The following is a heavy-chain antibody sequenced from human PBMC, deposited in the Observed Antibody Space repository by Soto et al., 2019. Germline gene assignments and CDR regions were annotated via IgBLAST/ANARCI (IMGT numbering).Heavy chain of an antibody. D-gene: IGHD3-9*01. CDR3: ARARNYDILTGYYTRAWYFDL. CDR2: IYYSGST. V-gene: IGHV4-31*03. J-gene: IGHJ2*01. CDR1: GGSISSGGYY. Sequence: SETLSLTCTVSGGSISSGGYYWSWIRQHPGKGLEWIGYIYYSGSTYYNPSLKSRVTISVDTSKNQFSLKLSSVTAADTAVYYCARARNYDILTGYYTRAWYFDLWGRGTLVTAPQ.